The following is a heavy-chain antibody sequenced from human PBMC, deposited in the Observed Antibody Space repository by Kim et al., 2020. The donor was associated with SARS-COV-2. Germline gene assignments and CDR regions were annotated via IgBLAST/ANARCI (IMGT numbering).Heavy chain of an antibody. J-gene: IGHJ6*03. CDR2: IYNSGST. CDR1: GGSISSYY. Sequence: SETLSLTCTVSGGSISSYYWSWIRQPPGKGLEWIGYIYNSGSTNYNPSLKSRVTISVDTSKNQFSLKLSSVTAADTAVYYCARALNGFGPAYYYYYYMDV. V-gene: IGHV4-59*01. D-gene: IGHD3-10*01. CDR3: ARALNGFGPAYYYYYYMDV.